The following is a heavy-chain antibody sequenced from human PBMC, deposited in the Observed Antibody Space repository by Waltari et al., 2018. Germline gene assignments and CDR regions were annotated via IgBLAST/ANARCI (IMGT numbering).Heavy chain of an antibody. D-gene: IGHD3-10*01. Sequence: QVQLQQSGPGLVKPSETLSLTCIVPGGSLASNFWICIRQPPGKGLAWIGYRYSSGTSNSNPSLKSRVTISVDKSKNQFALKLSSVTAADTAVYYCARDRGLESRDGPEYYFDYWGQGTLVTVSS. CDR3: ARDRGLESRDGPEYYFDY. J-gene: IGHJ4*02. V-gene: IGHV4-59*01. CDR2: RYSSGTS. CDR1: GGSLASNF.